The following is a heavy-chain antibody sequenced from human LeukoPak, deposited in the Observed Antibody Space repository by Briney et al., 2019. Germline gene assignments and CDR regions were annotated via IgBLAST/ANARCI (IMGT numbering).Heavy chain of an antibody. J-gene: IGHJ4*02. CDR3: ARDGPRLRYFDWSLDY. Sequence: GGSLRLSCAASGFTFSSYEMNWVRQAPGKGLEWVSFISSSGSTIYYADSVKDRFTISRDNAKNSLYLQMNSLRAEDTAVYYCARDGPRLRYFDWSLDYWGQGTLVTVSS. CDR2: ISSSGSTI. V-gene: IGHV3-48*03. CDR1: GFTFSSYE. D-gene: IGHD3-9*01.